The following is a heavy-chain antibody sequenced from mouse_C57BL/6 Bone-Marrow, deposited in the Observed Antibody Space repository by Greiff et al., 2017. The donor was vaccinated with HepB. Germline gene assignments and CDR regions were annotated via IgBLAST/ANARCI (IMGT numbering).Heavy chain of an antibody. CDR3: ARDSYDGPYFDY. J-gene: IGHJ2*01. V-gene: IGHV5-16*01. CDR2: INYDGSST. Sequence: EVKLVESEGGLVQPGSSMKLSCTASGFTFSDYYMAWVRQVPEKGLEWVANINYDGSSTCYLDSLKSRFIISRDNAKNILYLQMSSLKSEETATYYCARDSYDGPYFDYWGQGTTLTVSS. CDR1: GFTFSDYY. D-gene: IGHD2-3*01.